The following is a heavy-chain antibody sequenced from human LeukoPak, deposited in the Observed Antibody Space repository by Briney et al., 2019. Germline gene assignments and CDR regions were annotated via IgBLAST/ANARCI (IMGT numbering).Heavy chain of an antibody. J-gene: IGHJ4*02. CDR1: GFTFSDYY. CDR2: ISSSGSTI. CDR3: AKEGQEGSQFDY. Sequence: GGSLRLSCAASGFTFSDYYMSWIRQAPGKGLEWVSYISSSGSTIYYADSVKGRFTISRDNSKNTLDLQMNSLRAEDTAVYYCAKEGQEGSQFDYWGQGTLVTVSS. V-gene: IGHV3-11*01.